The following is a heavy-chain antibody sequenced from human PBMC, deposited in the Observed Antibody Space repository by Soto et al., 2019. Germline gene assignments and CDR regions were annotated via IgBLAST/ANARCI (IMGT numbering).Heavy chain of an antibody. CDR1: GGSISSGGYS. V-gene: IGHV4-30-2*01. J-gene: IGHJ5*02. CDR3: ARVPDR. D-gene: IGHD2-2*01. CDR2: IYHSGNT. Sequence: QLQLQESGSGLVKPSQTLSLTCAVSGGSISSGGYSWSWIRQPPGKGLKWIGYIYHSGNTYYNRSPKSRVTTSVEGSKNQLSLKLSAVAASDTAVYYGARVPDRWGQGTLVTVSS.